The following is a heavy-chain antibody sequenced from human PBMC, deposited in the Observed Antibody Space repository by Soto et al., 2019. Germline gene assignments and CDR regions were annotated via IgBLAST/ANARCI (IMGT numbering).Heavy chain of an antibody. J-gene: IGHJ3*02. CDR3: ARDSMGDYGGNSGAFDI. V-gene: IGHV1-69*12. CDR1: GGTFSSYA. Sequence: QVQLVQSGAEVKKPGSSVKVSCKASGGTFSSYAISWVRQAPGQGLEWMGGIIPIFGTANYAQKFQGRVTITADESTSTAYMELGSLRSEDTAVYYCARDSMGDYGGNSGAFDIWGQGTMVTVSS. D-gene: IGHD4-17*01. CDR2: IIPIFGTA.